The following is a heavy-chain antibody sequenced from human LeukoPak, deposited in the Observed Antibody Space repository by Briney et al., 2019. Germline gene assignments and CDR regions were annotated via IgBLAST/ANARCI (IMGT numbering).Heavy chain of an antibody. CDR2: ISYSGGT. CDR1: GGSISSSSYY. CDR3: ARLYCSTISCSRAEYFQH. V-gene: IGHV4-39*01. Sequence: PSETLSLTCTVSGGSISSSSYYWGWIRQPPGKGLEWIGSISYSGGTYYNPSLKSRVTISVDTSKNQFSLRLSSVTAADTAVYYCARLYCSTISCSRAEYFQHWGQGTLVTVSS. D-gene: IGHD2-2*01. J-gene: IGHJ1*01.